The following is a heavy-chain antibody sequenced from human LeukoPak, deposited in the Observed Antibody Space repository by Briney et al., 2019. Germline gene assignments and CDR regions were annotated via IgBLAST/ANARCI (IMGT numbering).Heavy chain of an antibody. V-gene: IGHV3-23*01. J-gene: IGHJ4*02. Sequence: PGGSLRLSCAASGFTFSTYAMSWVRQAPGKGLEWVSSISGSGTSTYFADSVKDRFTISRDNSKNTLYLQMNSLRAEDTAVYYCAPNRLPTDYWGQGTLATVSS. CDR1: GFTFSTYA. CDR3: APNRLPTDY. D-gene: IGHD5-18*01. CDR2: ISGSGTST.